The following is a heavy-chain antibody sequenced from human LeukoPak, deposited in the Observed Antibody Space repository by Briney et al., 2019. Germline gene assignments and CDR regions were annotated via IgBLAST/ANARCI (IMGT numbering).Heavy chain of an antibody. CDR2: IYAGDSDT. CDR3: ARRSTDQLLYDY. V-gene: IGHV5-51*01. D-gene: IGHD2-2*02. Sequence: GESLKISCKGSGYSFTSYWIGWVRQMPGEGLEWMGIIYAGDSDTRYSPPFQGQVTISADKSISTAYLQWSSLKASDTAMYYCARRSTDQLLYDYWGQGTLVTVSS. J-gene: IGHJ4*02. CDR1: GYSFTSYW.